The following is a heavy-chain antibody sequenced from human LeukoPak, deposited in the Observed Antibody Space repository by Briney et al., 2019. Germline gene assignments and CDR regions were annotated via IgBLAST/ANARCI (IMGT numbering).Heavy chain of an antibody. CDR1: GFTFGIYW. Sequence: GGSLRLSCAASGFTFGIYWMSWVRQAPGKGLEWVANIKQDGSEKFYVDSVKGRFTLSRDNATNSLFLQMNSLRAEDTAVYYCARDYYGSGWYGGYWGQGTLVTVSS. J-gene: IGHJ4*02. CDR3: ARDYYGSGWYGGY. D-gene: IGHD6-19*01. V-gene: IGHV3-7*04. CDR2: IKQDGSEK.